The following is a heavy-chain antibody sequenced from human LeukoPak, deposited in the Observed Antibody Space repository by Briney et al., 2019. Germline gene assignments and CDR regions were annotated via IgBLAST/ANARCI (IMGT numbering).Heavy chain of an antibody. D-gene: IGHD5-18*01. V-gene: IGHV3-23*01. Sequence: AGGSLRLSCAASGFTFITYAMSWVRQAPGKGLEWVSAISGTGGSTYYADSVRGRFTISRDNSKNTLYLQMNSLRAEDTAVYYCAKEDSRYSYGSGYWGQGTLVTVSS. CDR2: ISGTGGST. CDR1: GFTFITYA. CDR3: AKEDSRYSYGSGY. J-gene: IGHJ4*02.